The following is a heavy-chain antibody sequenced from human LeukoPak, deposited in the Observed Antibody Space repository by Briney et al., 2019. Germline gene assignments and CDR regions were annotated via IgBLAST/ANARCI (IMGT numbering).Heavy chain of an antibody. Sequence: ASVKVSCKASGYTFTSYAMNWVRQAPGQGLEWMGWINTNTGNPTYAQGFTGRFVFSLDTSVSTAYLQISSLKAEDTAVYYCARGVLTFGGVIVDFDYWGQGTLVTVSS. J-gene: IGHJ4*02. CDR3: ARGVLTFGGVIVDFDY. CDR2: INTNTGNP. CDR1: GYTFTSYA. V-gene: IGHV7-4-1*02. D-gene: IGHD3-16*02.